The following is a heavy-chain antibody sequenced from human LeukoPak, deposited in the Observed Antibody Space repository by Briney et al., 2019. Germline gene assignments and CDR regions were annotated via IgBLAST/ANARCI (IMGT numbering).Heavy chain of an antibody. J-gene: IGHJ4*02. CDR1: GGTFSSYA. V-gene: IGHV1-69*13. CDR3: ARQNVEYSSSFDY. Sequence: ASVKVSCKASGGTFSSYAISWVRQAPGQGLEWMGGIIHIFGTANYAQKFQGRVTITADESTSTAYMELSSLRSEDTAVYYCARQNVEYSSSFDYWGQGTLVTVSS. CDR2: IIHIFGTA. D-gene: IGHD6-6*01.